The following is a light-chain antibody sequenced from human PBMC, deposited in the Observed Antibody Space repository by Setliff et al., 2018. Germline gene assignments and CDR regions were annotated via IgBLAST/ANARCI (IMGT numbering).Light chain of an antibody. CDR2: RNN. Sequence: QSVLTQPPSASGTPGQRVTISCSGSSSNIVSNTVNWYQQLPGTAPTLLIYRNNQRPSGVPDRFSGSKSGTPASLAISGLQSEDEADYYCAAWDDSLNGPVFGGGTQLTVL. V-gene: IGLV1-44*01. CDR3: AAWDDSLNGPV. J-gene: IGLJ2*01. CDR1: SSNIVSNT.